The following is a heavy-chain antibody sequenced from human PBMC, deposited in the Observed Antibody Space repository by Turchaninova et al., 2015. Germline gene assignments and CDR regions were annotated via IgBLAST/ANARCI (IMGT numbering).Heavy chain of an antibody. J-gene: IGHJ5*02. CDR3: VRRRGCSGVSCYSEVLS. V-gene: IGHV4-39*01. D-gene: IGHD2-15*01. CDR1: GVSVSSSSYY. CDR2: IYYSGNT. Sequence: QMQLQESGPGLVKPSGTLSLSCSVSGVSVSSSSYYWGWIRQPPGKGLEWIGTIYYSGNTYYNPSLKSRVTISVDTPKNQFSLKLKSVTAADTAVYYYVRRRGCSGVSCYSEVLSWGQGILVTVSS.